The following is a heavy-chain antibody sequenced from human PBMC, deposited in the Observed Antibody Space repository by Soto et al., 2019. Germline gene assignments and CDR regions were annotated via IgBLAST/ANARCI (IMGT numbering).Heavy chain of an antibody. CDR2: MVXNGDEX. J-gene: IGHJ4*02. CDR3: AKDRQPDGLWTFDS. D-gene: IGHD1-1*01. V-gene: IGHV3-74*01. CDR1: VFTFSSYW. Sequence: XGSLRLSCAASVFTFSSYWMHWVRQAPGXVLEWVARMVXNGDEXYADTVTGRFXXSRDNYNXXPYLQMYSMRAEHTAVYYCAKDRQPDGLWTFDSWGQGTQVTVSS.